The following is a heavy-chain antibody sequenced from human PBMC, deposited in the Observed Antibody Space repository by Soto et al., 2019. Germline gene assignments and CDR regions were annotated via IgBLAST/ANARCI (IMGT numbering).Heavy chain of an antibody. Sequence: QVQLVESGGGVVQPGRSLRLSCAASGFTFSSYNMELVRQAPGKGLEWVTVISFDGSNKYYADSVQGRFTISRDNSKNTVYLEMNSLKPEDTAVYYCAREVRTFYYHYGMDVWGQGTTVTVAS. CDR2: ISFDGSNK. CDR1: GFTFSSYN. V-gene: IGHV3-30-3*01. D-gene: IGHD2-21*01. CDR3: AREVRTFYYHYGMDV. J-gene: IGHJ6*02.